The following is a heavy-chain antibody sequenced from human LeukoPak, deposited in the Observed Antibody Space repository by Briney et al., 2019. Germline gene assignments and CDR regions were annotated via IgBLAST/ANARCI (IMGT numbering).Heavy chain of an antibody. D-gene: IGHD6-19*01. V-gene: IGHV3-64*01. Sequence: GGSLRLSCTASGFTFSSYAMHRVRQAPGKGLEYVSAISSNGGSTYYANSVKGRFTISRDNSKNTLYLQMNSLRAEDTAVYYCAKDRIAVEPTIFDYWGQGTLVTVSS. CDR2: ISSNGGST. CDR1: GFTFSSYA. J-gene: IGHJ4*02. CDR3: AKDRIAVEPTIFDY.